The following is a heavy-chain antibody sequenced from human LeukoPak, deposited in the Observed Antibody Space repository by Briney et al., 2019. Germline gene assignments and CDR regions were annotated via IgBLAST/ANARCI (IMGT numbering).Heavy chain of an antibody. CDR3: AQLRYYYFDY. V-gene: IGHV4-39*07. CDR2: IFYSGST. Sequence: SETLSLTCTVSGGSISTSNYYWGWIRQPPGKGLEWIGNIFYSGSTYYSPSLRSRVTISVDTSKNQFSLKLSSVTAADTSLYYCAQLRYYYFDYWGQGTLVTVSS. CDR1: GGSISTSNYY. J-gene: IGHJ4*02. D-gene: IGHD5-18*01.